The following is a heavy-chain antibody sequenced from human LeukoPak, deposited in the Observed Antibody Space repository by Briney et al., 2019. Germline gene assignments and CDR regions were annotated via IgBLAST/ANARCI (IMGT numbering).Heavy chain of an antibody. D-gene: IGHD2-15*01. J-gene: IGHJ3*02. CDR2: IYYSGST. V-gene: IGHV4-39*07. CDR3: ARDWVVSQPGYCSGGSCYRRDQAFDI. CDR1: GGSISSSSYY. Sequence: SETLSLTCTVSGGSISSSSYYWGWIRQPPGKGLEWIGSIYYSGSTYYNPSLKSRVTISVDTSKNQFSLKLSSVTAADTAVYYCARDWVVSQPGYCSGGSCYRRDQAFDIWGQGTMVTVSS.